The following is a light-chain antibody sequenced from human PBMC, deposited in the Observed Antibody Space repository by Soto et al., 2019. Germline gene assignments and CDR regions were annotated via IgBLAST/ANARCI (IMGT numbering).Light chain of an antibody. J-gene: IGKJ1*01. V-gene: IGKV1-27*01. CDR2: AAS. CDR3: QKYNSAPWT. Sequence: DIQMTQSPSSLSASVGDRVTITGRVSQGISNYLAWYQQKPGKVPKLLIYAASTLQSGVPSRFSGSGSGTDFTLTISSLQPEDVATYYCQKYNSAPWTFGQGTKVEIK. CDR1: QGISNY.